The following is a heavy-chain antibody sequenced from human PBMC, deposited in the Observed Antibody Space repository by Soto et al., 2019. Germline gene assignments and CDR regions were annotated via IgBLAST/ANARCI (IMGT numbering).Heavy chain of an antibody. CDR2: IHSDGSSA. J-gene: IGHJ4*02. V-gene: IGHV3-74*01. D-gene: IGHD3-10*01. Sequence: EVQLVESGGDLVQPGGSLRLSCAASGFTFSSYWMHWVRQAPGEGLVWVSRIHSDGSSANYADSVKGRFTISRDNAQNTLYLQMNSLRDEDTAVYHCARGGRGSYYLDYWGQGTLVTVSS. CDR1: GFTFSSYW. CDR3: ARGGRGSYYLDY.